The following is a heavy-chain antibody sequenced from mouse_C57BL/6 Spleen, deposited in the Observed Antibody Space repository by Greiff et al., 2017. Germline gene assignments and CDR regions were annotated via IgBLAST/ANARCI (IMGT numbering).Heavy chain of an antibody. CDR2: IRNKANGYTT. D-gene: IGHD1-1*01. J-gene: IGHJ2*01. V-gene: IGHV7-3*01. Sequence: EVKLVESGGGLVQPGGSLSLSCAASGFTFTDYYMSWVRQPPGKALEWLGFIRNKANGYTTEYSAAVKGRFTISRDNSQSILYLQMNALRAEDGATNYYYRYSYYGSYYFDYWGQGTTLTVSS. CDR3: YRYSYYGSYYFDY. CDR1: GFTFTDYY.